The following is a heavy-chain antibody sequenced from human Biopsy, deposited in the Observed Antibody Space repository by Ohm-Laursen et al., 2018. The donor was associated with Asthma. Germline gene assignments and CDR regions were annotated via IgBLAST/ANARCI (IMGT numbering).Heavy chain of an antibody. CDR3: VKDHSAGYYYFDD. J-gene: IGHJ4*02. Sequence: GSLRLSCTASGFTFSSYSMHWVRQAPGRGPEYGSFIATDGSNKFYADSVKGRFTVSRDNSKHTLYLHMTGLRADDTGVYYCVKDHSAGYYYFDDWGQGAQVTVSS. V-gene: IGHV3-64D*08. CDR2: IATDGSNK. CDR1: GFTFSSYS. D-gene: IGHD2-21*01.